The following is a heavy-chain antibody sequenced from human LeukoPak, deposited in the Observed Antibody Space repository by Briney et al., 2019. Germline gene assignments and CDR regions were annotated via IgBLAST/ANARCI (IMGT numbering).Heavy chain of an antibody. CDR3: TTPASGSYYVYGY. J-gene: IGHJ4*02. Sequence: GGSLRLSCAASGFTFSNAWMSWVRQAPGKGLEWVGRIKSKTDGGTTDYAAPVKGRFTISRDDSKNTLYLQMNSLKTEDTAVYYCTTPASGSYYVYGYWGQRPLVTVSS. V-gene: IGHV3-15*01. CDR2: IKSKTDGGTT. D-gene: IGHD1-26*01. CDR1: GFTFSNAW.